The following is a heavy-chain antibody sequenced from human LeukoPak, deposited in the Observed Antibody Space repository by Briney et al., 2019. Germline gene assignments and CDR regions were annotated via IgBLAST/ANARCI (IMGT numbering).Heavy chain of an antibody. J-gene: IGHJ3*02. CDR3: ATWGLRFDI. V-gene: IGHV1-18*01. CDR2: RSAYNGKK. Sequence: GASVKVSCKASGYTFTSYGISWVGQAPGQGVEWMGWRSAYNGKKNYAQKLHGTVTMTTDPSTSTAYMELRSLRSDDTAVYFCATWGLRFDIWGQGTMVIVAS. D-gene: IGHD3-16*01. CDR1: GYTFTSYG.